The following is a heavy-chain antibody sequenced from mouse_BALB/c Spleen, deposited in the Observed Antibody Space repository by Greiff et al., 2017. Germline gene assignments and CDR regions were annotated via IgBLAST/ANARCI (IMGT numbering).Heavy chain of an antibody. CDR2: ISNGGGST. V-gene: IGHV5-12-2*01. CDR3: ARHPTAAYAMDY. D-gene: IGHD1-2*01. CDR1: GFTFSSYT. J-gene: IGHJ4*01. Sequence: EVKLMESGGGLVQPGGSLKLSCAASGFTFSSYTMSWVRQTPEKRLEWVAYISNGGGSTYYPDTVKGRFTISRDNAKNTLYLQMSSLKSEDTAMYYCARHPTAAYAMDYWGQGTSVTVSS.